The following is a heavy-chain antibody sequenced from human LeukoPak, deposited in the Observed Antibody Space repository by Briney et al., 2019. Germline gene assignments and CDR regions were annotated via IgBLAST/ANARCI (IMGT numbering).Heavy chain of an antibody. J-gene: IGHJ4*02. Sequence: AGGSLRLSCAASGFTFSSYGMHWVRQAPGKGLEWVAVISYDGSNKYYADSVKGRFTISRDNSKNTLYLQMNSLRAEDTAVYYCAKESSGYYGYFDYWGQGTLVTVSS. CDR3: AKESSGYYGYFDY. CDR1: GFTFSSYG. V-gene: IGHV3-30*18. CDR2: ISYDGSNK. D-gene: IGHD3-22*01.